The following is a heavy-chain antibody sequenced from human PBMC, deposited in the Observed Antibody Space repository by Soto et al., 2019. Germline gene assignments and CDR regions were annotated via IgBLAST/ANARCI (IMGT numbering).Heavy chain of an antibody. CDR1: GGSLNDYS. Sequence: ETLSLTCAVYGGSLNDYSWGWVRQPPGKGLEWIGEVDHSGSTKYNPSLKSRVTISVDTPKKQFSLNLNSVTAADTAVYFCARVSDCWGQGTLVTVS. CDR2: VDHSGST. J-gene: IGHJ4*02. V-gene: IGHV4-34*01. CDR3: ARVSDC.